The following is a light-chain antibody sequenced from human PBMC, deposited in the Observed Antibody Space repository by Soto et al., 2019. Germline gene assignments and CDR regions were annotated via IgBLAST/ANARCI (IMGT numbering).Light chain of an antibody. CDR2: DAS. CDR3: QQRSNWPRLT. CDR1: QSVSNY. V-gene: IGKV3-11*01. J-gene: IGKJ4*01. Sequence: EIVLTQSPATLSLSPGERATLSRRASQSVSNYLAWYQQKPGQAPRLLIYDASNRATGIPARFSGSGSGTDFTLTISSLEPEDFTVYYCQQRSNWPRLTFGGGTKVEIK.